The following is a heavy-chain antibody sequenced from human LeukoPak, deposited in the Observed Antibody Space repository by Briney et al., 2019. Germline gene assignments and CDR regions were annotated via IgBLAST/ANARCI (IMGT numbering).Heavy chain of an antibody. V-gene: IGHV1-2*02. CDR2: INPNSGGT. J-gene: IGHJ3*02. D-gene: IGHD3-3*01. CDR1: GDTFTGYY. CDR3: ARDSRFLKDAFDI. Sequence: ASMKVSCKASGDTFTGYYMHWVRQAPGQGLEWMGWINPNSGGTNYAQKFQGRVTMTRDTSITTAYMELSRLRSDDTAVYYCARDSRFLKDAFDIWGQGTMVTVSS.